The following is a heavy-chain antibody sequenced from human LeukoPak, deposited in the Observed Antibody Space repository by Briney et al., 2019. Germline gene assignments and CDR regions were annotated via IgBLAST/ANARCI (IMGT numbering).Heavy chain of an antibody. Sequence: ASVKVSCKASGYTFTSYGISWVRQAPGQGLEWMGWIGAYNGNTNYAQKLQGRVTMTTDTSTSTAYMELRSLRSDDTAVYYCARGNDPRFDYYYYGMDVWGQGTTVTVSS. CDR3: ARGNDPRFDYYYYGMDV. CDR2: IGAYNGNT. D-gene: IGHD3-10*01. CDR1: GYTFTSYG. J-gene: IGHJ6*02. V-gene: IGHV1-18*01.